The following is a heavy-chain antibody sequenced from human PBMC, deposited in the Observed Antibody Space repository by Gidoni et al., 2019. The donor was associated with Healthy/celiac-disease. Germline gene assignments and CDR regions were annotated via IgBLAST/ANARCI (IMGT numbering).Heavy chain of an antibody. CDR1: GFTFSSYG. CDR2: IWYDGSNK. Sequence: QVQLVESGGGVVQPGRSLRLSCAASGFTFSSYGMHWVRQAPGKGLEWVAVIWYDGSNKYYADSVKGRFTISRDNSKNTLYLQMNSLRAEDTAVYYCARDPLGADTFDYWGQGTLVTVSS. J-gene: IGHJ4*02. V-gene: IGHV3-33*01. CDR3: ARDPLGADTFDY. D-gene: IGHD6-19*01.